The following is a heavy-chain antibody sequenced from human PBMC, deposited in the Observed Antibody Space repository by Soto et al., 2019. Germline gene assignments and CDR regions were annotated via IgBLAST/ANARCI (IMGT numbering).Heavy chain of an antibody. D-gene: IGHD2-2*01. CDR3: ARHRGVEYQLLTYYYYYYMDV. J-gene: IGHJ6*03. V-gene: IGHV4-59*08. Sequence: SETLSLTCTVSGGSISSYYWSWIRQPPGKGLEWIGYIYYSGSTNYNPSLKSRVTISVDTSKNQFSLKLSSVTAADTAVYYCARHRGVEYQLLTYYYYYYMDVWGKGTTVTVSS. CDR2: IYYSGST. CDR1: GGSISSYY.